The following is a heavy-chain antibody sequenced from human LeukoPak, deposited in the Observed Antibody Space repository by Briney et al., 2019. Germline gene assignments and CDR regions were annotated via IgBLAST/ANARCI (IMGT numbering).Heavy chain of an antibody. CDR1: AYTFSTYW. CDR2: INSDGSST. J-gene: IGHJ3*02. CDR3: VREDSVNFPDAFDI. V-gene: IGHV3-74*01. Sequence: GGSLRLSCAASAYTFSTYWMHWVPQAPGKGLVWVSRINSDGSSTRYADSVKGRFTISRDNTKNTLYLQMNSLRAEDTAVYYCVREDSVNFPDAFDIWGQGTMVTVSS. D-gene: IGHD5/OR15-5a*01.